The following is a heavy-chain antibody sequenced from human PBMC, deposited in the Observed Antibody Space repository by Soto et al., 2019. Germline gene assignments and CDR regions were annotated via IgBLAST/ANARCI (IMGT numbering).Heavy chain of an antibody. CDR2: IIPIFGTA. D-gene: IGHD2-2*02. J-gene: IGHJ5*02. CDR3: ARDNPVVPAAIDWFDP. V-gene: IGHV1-69*01. Sequence: KVSCKASGGTFSSYAISWVRQAPGQGLEWMGGIIPIFGTANYAQKFQGRVTITADESTSTAYMELSSLRSEDTAVYYCARDNPVVPAAIDWFDPWGQGTLVTVYS. CDR1: GGTFSSYA.